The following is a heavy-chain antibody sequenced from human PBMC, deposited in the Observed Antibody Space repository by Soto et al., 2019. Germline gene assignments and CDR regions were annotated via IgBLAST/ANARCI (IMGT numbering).Heavy chain of an antibody. Sequence: VQLVQSGAELKKPGSSVKVSCKASGGTVSSYAISWVRKAPGQGLEWMGGIIPLFGRTNYAQKFRGRVTITADESTSTAYMELSSLRSEDTAVYYCARSGSTYYDILTGYHLEYWGQGTLVTVSS. CDR3: ARSGSTYYDILTGYHLEY. V-gene: IGHV1-69*01. CDR1: GGTVSSYA. J-gene: IGHJ4*02. CDR2: IIPLFGRT. D-gene: IGHD3-9*01.